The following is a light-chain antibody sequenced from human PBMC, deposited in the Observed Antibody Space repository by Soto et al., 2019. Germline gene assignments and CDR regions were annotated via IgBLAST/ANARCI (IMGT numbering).Light chain of an antibody. Sequence: EIVMTQSPATLSVSPGERAVLSCRASQSVSSNLAWYQQKPGQAPRLLIYDASTRATGIPARVSGSGSGTEFTLTISSLQSEDFAVYYCQQYNTWPPKFTFGQGTKLEIK. V-gene: IGKV3-15*01. CDR2: DAS. J-gene: IGKJ2*01. CDR1: QSVSSN. CDR3: QQYNTWPPKFT.